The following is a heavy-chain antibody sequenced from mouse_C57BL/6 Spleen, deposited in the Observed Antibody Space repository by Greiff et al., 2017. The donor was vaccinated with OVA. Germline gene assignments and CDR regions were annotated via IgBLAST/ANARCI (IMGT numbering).Heavy chain of an antibody. CDR2: IDPETGGT. CDR1: GYTFTDYE. CDR3: TRSDYAMDY. Sequence: QVQLKESGAELVRPGASVTLSCKASGYTFTDYEMHWVKQTPVHGLEWIGAIDPETGGTAYNQKFKGKAILTADKSSSTAYMELRSLTSEDSAVYYCTRSDYAMDYWGQGTSVTVSS. V-gene: IGHV1-15*01. J-gene: IGHJ4*01.